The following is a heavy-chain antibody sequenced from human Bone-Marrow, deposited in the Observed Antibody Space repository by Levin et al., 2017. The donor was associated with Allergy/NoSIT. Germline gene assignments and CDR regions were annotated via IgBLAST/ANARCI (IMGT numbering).Heavy chain of an antibody. CDR2: IKEDGSEK. D-gene: IGHD7-27*01. CDR1: GFTFSNYW. CDR3: ARHVNWGWSY. J-gene: IGHJ4*02. V-gene: IGHV3-7*01. Sequence: GESLKISCEASGFTFSNYWMSWVRQAPGKGLEWVANIKEDGSEKYYVDSVKGRFTISRDNAKNSLYLQMNSLRAEETAVYYCARHVNWGWSYWGQGSLVTVSS.